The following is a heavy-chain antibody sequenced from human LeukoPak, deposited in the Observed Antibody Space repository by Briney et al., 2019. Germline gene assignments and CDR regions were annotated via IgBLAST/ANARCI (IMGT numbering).Heavy chain of an antibody. V-gene: IGHV4-39*01. CDR1: GGSISSSSYY. D-gene: IGHD2-21*02. J-gene: IGHJ5*02. CDR3: ARAPRRRGGDPWFDP. Sequence: PSETLSVTCTVSGGSISSSSYYWGWIRQPPGKGLEWIGSIYYSGSTYYNPSLKSRVTISVDTSKNQFSLKLSSVTAADTAVYYCARAPRRRGGDPWFDPWGYRTLVTVSS. CDR2: IYYSGST.